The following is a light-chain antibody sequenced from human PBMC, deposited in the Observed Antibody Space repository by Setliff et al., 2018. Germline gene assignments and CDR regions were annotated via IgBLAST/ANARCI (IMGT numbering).Light chain of an antibody. Sequence: SVLTQPPSVSGAPGQRVTISCTGSSSNIGAAYDVHWYQHLPGTAPKLLIFANSNRPSGVPDRFSGSKSGTSASLAITGLQAEDEADYYCQSYDCSLSGYVFGTGTKGTVL. V-gene: IGLV1-40*01. CDR1: SSNIGAAYD. CDR3: QSYDCSLSGYV. J-gene: IGLJ1*01. CDR2: ANS.